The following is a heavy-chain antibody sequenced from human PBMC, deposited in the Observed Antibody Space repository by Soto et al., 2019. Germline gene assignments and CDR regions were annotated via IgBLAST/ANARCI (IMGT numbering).Heavy chain of an antibody. D-gene: IGHD3-3*01. J-gene: IGHJ6*02. CDR1: GGTFSSYA. CDR3: AREMTRTTIFGVVIIPHYYYGMDV. Sequence: ASVKVSCKASGGTFSSYAISWVRQAPGQGLEWMGGIIPIFGTANYAQKFQGRVTFTADESTSTAYMELSSLRSEDTAVYYCAREMTRTTIFGVVIIPHYYYGMDVWGQGTKVTVSS. CDR2: IIPIFGTA. V-gene: IGHV1-69*13.